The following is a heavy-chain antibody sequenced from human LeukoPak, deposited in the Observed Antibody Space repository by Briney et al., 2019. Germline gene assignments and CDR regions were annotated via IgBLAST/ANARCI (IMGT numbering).Heavy chain of an antibody. CDR1: EFTFSIYA. D-gene: IGHD3-22*01. CDR2: ITSTGEST. CDR3: AKDRPNYFGTNGHYYRRDGDF. V-gene: IGHV3-23*01. J-gene: IGHJ4*02. Sequence: GGSLRLSCAASEFTFSIYAMSWVRQAPGRGLEWGASITSTGESTWYAGSVKGRFTISRDNSKYTVYLQMNSLRAEDTAIYYCAKDRPNYFGTNGHYYRRDGDFWGQGTLVTVSS.